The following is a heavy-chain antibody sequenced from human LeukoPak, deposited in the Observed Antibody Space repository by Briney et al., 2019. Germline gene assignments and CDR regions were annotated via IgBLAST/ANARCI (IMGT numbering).Heavy chain of an antibody. Sequence: ETGGSLRLSCAASGFTFSSCEMNWVRQAPGKGLEWVSYISSSGSTIYYADSVKGRFTISRDNAKNSLYLQMNSLRAEDTAVYYCASAPYCGGDCYQEMWGQGTLVTVSS. J-gene: IGHJ4*02. V-gene: IGHV3-48*03. D-gene: IGHD2-21*02. CDR2: ISSSGSTI. CDR3: ASAPYCGGDCYQEM. CDR1: GFTFSSCE.